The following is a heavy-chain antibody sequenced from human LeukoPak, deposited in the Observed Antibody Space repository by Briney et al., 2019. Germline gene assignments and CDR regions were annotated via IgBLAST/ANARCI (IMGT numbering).Heavy chain of an antibody. J-gene: IGHJ4*02. Sequence: SETLSLTCTVSGDSISSYYWRWIRQPPGMGLEWIGYIYYSGSTNYNPSLKSRVTISVDTSKNQFSLKLSSVTAADTAVYYCARQSGYSSSFDYWGQGTLVTVSS. CDR1: GDSISSYY. CDR2: IYYSGST. CDR3: ARQSGYSSSFDY. D-gene: IGHD6-6*01. V-gene: IGHV4-59*08.